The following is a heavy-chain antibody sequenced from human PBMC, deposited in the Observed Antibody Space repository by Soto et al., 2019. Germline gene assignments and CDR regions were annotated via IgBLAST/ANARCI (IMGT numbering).Heavy chain of an antibody. D-gene: IGHD2-8*01. CDR2: IIPIFGTA. CDR1: GGTFSSYA. J-gene: IGHJ6*02. V-gene: IGHV1-69*01. Sequence: QVQLVQSGAEVKKPGSSVKVSCKASGGTFSSYAISWVRQAPGQGLEWMGGIIPIFGTANYAQKFRGRVTITADESTSTAYMELSSLRSEDTAVYYCARTDCSNGVCFYYYYGMDVWGQGTTVTVSS. CDR3: ARTDCSNGVCFYYYYGMDV.